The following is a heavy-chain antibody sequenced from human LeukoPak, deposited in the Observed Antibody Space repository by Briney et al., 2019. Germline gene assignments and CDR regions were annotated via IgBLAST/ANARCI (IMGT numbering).Heavy chain of an antibody. Sequence: PSXTLSLTCSVSGGSISSGNSYWSWVRQPGGKGLEWIVRIYSSGRTNNNPSIKSRVTISEKKTKNQFSLKLSSVTAADTAVYYCARRRIQLWPIGPNYFDYWGQGTLVTVSS. V-gene: IGHV4-61*02. CDR3: ARRRIQLWPIGPNYFDY. CDR1: GGSISSGNSY. CDR2: IYSSGRT. J-gene: IGHJ4*02. D-gene: IGHD5-18*01.